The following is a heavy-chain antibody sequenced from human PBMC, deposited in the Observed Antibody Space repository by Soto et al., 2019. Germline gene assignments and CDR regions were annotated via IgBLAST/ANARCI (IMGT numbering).Heavy chain of an antibody. V-gene: IGHV4-31*03. CDR2: IYYSGST. J-gene: IGHJ4*02. Sequence: QVQLQESGPGLVKPSQTLSLTCTVSSASISSGTFYCSWIRQHPGKGLEWIGYIYYSGSTYYNPSPRDRVSISVDPSTNPFSLKLSSVTAADTAIYYCATSPDFYFDYWGQGTLVTVAS. CDR3: ATSPDFYFDY. CDR1: SASISSGTFY. D-gene: IGHD2-21*02.